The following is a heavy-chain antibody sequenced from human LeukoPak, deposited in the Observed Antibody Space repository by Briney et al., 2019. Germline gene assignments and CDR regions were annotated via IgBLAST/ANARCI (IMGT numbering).Heavy chain of an antibody. D-gene: IGHD3-22*01. CDR3: ARERDSSGYVLAY. V-gene: IGHV3-53*01. Sequence: GGSLRLSCAASGFTVSSKYMTWVRQAPGKGLEWVSVIYSGGATYYIDSVKGRFTISRDNSKNTLYLQMNSLRAEDTAVYCCARERDSSGYVLAYWGQGTLVTVSS. CDR1: GFTVSSKY. J-gene: IGHJ4*02. CDR2: IYSGGAT.